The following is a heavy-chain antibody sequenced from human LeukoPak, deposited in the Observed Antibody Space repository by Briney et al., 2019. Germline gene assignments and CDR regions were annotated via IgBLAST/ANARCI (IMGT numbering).Heavy chain of an antibody. D-gene: IGHD3-22*01. CDR3: AKDTRYYDSSGYYRLDY. J-gene: IGHJ4*02. CDR2: LSGSGSTT. CDR1: GFIFSSYA. Sequence: GGSLRLSCAASGFIFSSYAMSWVRQAPGRGLEWVSSLSGSGSTTYYADSVKGRFTISRDSSKNTLYLQMNSLSAEDTAVYYCAKDTRYYDSSGYYRLDYWGQGTLVTVSS. V-gene: IGHV3-23*01.